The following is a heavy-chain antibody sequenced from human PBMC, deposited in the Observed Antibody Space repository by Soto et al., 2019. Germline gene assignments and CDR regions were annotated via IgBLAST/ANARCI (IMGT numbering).Heavy chain of an antibody. CDR2: TYYSGST. CDR3: ARTVLLWFGESNWFDP. J-gene: IGHJ5*02. D-gene: IGHD3-10*01. CDR1: GGSISSGGYY. Sequence: PSETLSLTCTVSGGSISSGGYYWSWIRQHPGKGLEWIGYTYYSGSTYYNPSLKSRVTISVDTSKNQFSLKLSSVTAADTAVYYCARTVLLWFGESNWFDPWGQGTLVTVSS. V-gene: IGHV4-31*03.